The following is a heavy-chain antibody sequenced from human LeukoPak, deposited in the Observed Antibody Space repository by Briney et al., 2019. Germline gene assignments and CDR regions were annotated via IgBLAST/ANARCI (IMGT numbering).Heavy chain of an antibody. J-gene: IGHJ4*02. CDR2: SRNKENRYST. Sequence: GGSLRLSCAASGFSFSVYYMAWVRQAPGKGLEWVGLSRNKENRYSTEYGASVKCRVTISRDDSKNLMYLEMKSLKSEDTAVYYCVGGYDYWGQGTLVTVSS. D-gene: IGHD2-15*01. CDR3: VGGYDY. V-gene: IGHV3-72*01. CDR1: GFSFSVYY.